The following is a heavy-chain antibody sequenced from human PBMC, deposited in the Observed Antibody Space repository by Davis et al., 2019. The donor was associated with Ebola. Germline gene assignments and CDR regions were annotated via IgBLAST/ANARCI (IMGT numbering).Heavy chain of an antibody. J-gene: IGHJ4*02. CDR3: AKQESLYGSSDY. V-gene: IGHV5-51*01. CDR2: IYPGDSDT. CDR1: GYSFTNYW. Sequence: GESLKISCEGSGYSFTNYWIGWVRQMPGKGLEWMGMIYPGDSDTKYSPSLQGQVTISVDRSISTAYLQWSSLKASDTAMYYCAKQESLYGSSDYWGQGTLVTVSS. D-gene: IGHD3-22*01.